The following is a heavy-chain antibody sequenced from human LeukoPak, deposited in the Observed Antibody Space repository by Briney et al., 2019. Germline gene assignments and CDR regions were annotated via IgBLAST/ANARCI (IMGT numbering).Heavy chain of an antibody. CDR2: INRDGRST. CDR3: ARVYYDILTGYNDAFDI. Sequence: GGSLRLACAAPGFPFISYWMHWVRQAPGKGLGWVSRINRDGRSTSYADCVRGRFTIPREDAKNTVYLQMTSLRAEDTAVYYCARVYYDILTGYNDAFDIWGQGTMVTVSS. J-gene: IGHJ3*02. D-gene: IGHD3-9*01. CDR1: GFPFISYW. V-gene: IGHV3-74*01.